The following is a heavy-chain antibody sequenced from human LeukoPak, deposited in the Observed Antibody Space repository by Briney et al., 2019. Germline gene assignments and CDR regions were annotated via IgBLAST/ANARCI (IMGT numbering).Heavy chain of an antibody. D-gene: IGHD3-22*01. Sequence: SETLSLTCTVSGGSISSYYWNWIRQPPEKGLEWIGYIYYSGSTNYNPSLKSRVTISVDTSKNQFSLKLSAVTAADTAVYYCARDGYYDSSGYYPFDYWGQGTLVTVSS. CDR3: ARDGYYDSSGYYPFDY. V-gene: IGHV4-59*12. CDR2: IYYSGST. CDR1: GGSISSYY. J-gene: IGHJ4*02.